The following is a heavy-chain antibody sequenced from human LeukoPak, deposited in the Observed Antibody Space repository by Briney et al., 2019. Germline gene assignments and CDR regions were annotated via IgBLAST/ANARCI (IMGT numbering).Heavy chain of an antibody. D-gene: IGHD4-17*01. V-gene: IGHV4-39*07. CDR3: ARVSPTVTLFDY. Sequence: SETLSLTCTVSGGSISSSSYYWGWIRQPPGKGLEWIGSIYYSGSTYYNPSLKSRVTISVDTSKNQFSLKLSSVTAADTAVYYCARVSPTVTLFDYWGQGTLVTVSS. J-gene: IGHJ4*02. CDR2: IYYSGST. CDR1: GGSISSSSYY.